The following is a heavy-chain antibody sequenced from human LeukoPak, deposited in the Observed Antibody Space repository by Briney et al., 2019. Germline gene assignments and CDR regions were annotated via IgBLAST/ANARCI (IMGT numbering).Heavy chain of an antibody. Sequence: GGSLRLSCAASGFTVDYSAFHWVRHAPGKGLEWVSGIGFSTNNVDHADSVRGPFTISRDNTKNSLDLQMDSLRAEDTAFYYCAKDNGNGWLGEFAFEGWGQGILVTVSS. J-gene: IGHJ4*02. D-gene: IGHD3-10*01. CDR2: IGFSTNNV. V-gene: IGHV3-9*01. CDR1: GFTVDYSA. CDR3: AKDNGNGWLGEFAFEG.